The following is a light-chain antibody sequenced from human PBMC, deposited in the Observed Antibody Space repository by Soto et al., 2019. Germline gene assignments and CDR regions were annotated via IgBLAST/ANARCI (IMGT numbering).Light chain of an antibody. J-gene: IGLJ1*01. CDR2: VVS. Sequence: QSVLTQPAPVSGSPGQSITISCTGTTSDVGGYNYVSWYQQHPGKAPKLMISVVSNRPSGVSNRFSGSKSGNTASLTISGLQAEDEADYYCISYTTRSTYVIGTGTKVPVL. V-gene: IGLV2-14*01. CDR3: ISYTTRSTYV. CDR1: TSDVGGYNY.